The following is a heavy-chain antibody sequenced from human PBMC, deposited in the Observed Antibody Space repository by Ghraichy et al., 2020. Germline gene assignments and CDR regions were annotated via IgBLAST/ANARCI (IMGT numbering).Heavy chain of an antibody. D-gene: IGHD3-3*01. CDR3: TIDFWSGYHPYYFDY. J-gene: IGHJ4*02. V-gene: IGHV3-49*04. CDR1: GFTFGDYA. CDR2: IRSKAYGGTT. Sequence: GGSLRLSCTASGFTFGDYAMSWVRQAPGKGLEWVGFIRSKAYGGTTEYAASVKGRFTISRDDSKSIAYLQMNSLKTEDTAVYYCTIDFWSGYHPYYFDYWGQGTLVTVSS.